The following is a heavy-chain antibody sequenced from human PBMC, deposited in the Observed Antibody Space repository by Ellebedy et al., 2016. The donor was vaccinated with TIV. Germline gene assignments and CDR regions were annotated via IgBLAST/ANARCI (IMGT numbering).Heavy chain of an antibody. CDR3: ARYISEYTSSWFNWFDP. Sequence: AASVKVSCMASGYTFTDYYVHWVRQAPGQGLEWMGWINPNSGGTIYAQKFQGRVTMTRDTSISTAYMELSRLKSDDTAVYYCARYISEYTSSWFNWFDPWGQGTLVTVSS. D-gene: IGHD6-13*01. J-gene: IGHJ5*02. CDR1: GYTFTDYY. V-gene: IGHV1-2*02. CDR2: INPNSGGT.